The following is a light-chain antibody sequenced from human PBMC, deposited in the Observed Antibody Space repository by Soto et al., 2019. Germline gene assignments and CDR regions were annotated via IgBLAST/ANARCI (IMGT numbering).Light chain of an antibody. CDR2: AAS. CDR3: QQYYSYPRA. V-gene: IGKV1-8*01. Sequence: AIRMTQSPSSLSASTGDRVTISCRASQGISSYLAWYQKKPGKAPKLLIYAASTLQSGVPSRFSCSGSGTDFTLTISCLQSEDFATYYCQQYYSYPRAFDQGTKVEIK. CDR1: QGISSY. J-gene: IGKJ1*01.